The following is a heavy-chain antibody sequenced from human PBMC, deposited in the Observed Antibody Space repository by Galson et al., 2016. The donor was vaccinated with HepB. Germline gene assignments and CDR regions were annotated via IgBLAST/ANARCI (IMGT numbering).Heavy chain of an antibody. J-gene: IGHJ4*02. CDR3: AQSTLKSPYTSSWYYFHY. CDR2: ISYDGSNK. Sequence: SLRLSCAVSGFTFSSYAMHWVRQAPGKGLEWAAVISYDGSNKYHADSVKGRFTISRDNSKNTLYLQMSSLRAEDAAVYYCAQSTLKSPYTSSWYYFHYWGRGTLVTVSS. CDR1: GFTFSSYA. D-gene: IGHD2-2*02. V-gene: IGHV3-30-3*01.